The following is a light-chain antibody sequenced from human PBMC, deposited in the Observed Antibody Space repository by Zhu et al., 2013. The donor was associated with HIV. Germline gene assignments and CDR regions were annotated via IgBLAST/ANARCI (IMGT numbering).Light chain of an antibody. J-gene: IGKJ4*01. CDR1: QSVTSSY. V-gene: IGKV3-20*01. CDR3: QQYGTSPLT. Sequence: EIVLTQSPGTLSLSPGERATLSCRASQSVTSSYLAWYQQKPAQAPRLLIYDASTRATGIPDRFSGSGSGTDFTLTISRLEPEDFAVYYCQQYGTSPLTFGGGTKVEMK. CDR2: DAS.